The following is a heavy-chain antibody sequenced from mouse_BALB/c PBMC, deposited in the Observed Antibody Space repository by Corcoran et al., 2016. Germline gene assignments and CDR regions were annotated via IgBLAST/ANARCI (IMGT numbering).Heavy chain of an antibody. CDR1: GYTFTNYG. CDR3: ARRGDPIVYYAMDY. J-gene: IGHJ4*01. Sequence: QIQLVQSGPELKKPGETVKISCKASGYTFTNYGMNWVKQAPGKGLKWMGWINTYTGEPTYADDFKGRFAFSLETSASTAYLQINNLKNEDTATYFCARRGDPIVYYAMDYWGQGTSVTVSS. V-gene: IGHV9-3-1*01. CDR2: INTYTGEP.